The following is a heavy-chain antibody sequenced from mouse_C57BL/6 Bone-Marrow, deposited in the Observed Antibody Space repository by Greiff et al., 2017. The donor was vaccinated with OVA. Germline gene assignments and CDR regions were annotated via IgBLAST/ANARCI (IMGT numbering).Heavy chain of an antibody. CDR3: AKLGVSYWYFDV. CDR1: GYTFTSYG. Sequence: QLQQSGAELARPGASVKLSCKASGYTFTSYGISWVKQRTGQGLEWIGEIYPRSGNTYYNEKLKGKATLTADKSSSTAYMELRSLTSEDSAVYFCAKLGVSYWYFDVWGTGTTVTVSS. D-gene: IGHD4-1*01. J-gene: IGHJ1*03. CDR2: IYPRSGNT. V-gene: IGHV1-81*01.